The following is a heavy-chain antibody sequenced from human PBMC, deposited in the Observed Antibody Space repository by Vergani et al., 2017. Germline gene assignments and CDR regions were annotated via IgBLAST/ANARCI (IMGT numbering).Heavy chain of an antibody. CDR1: GYIFTSYV. D-gene: IGHD3-16*01. CDR3: ARDEAVFLGGTTGLNY. Sequence: QVQLVQSGAEVKKPGASVKVSCKASGYIFTSYVMHWVRQAPGQRLEWMGWINAGNGNTKYSQKFQGRVTITRDTSASTAYMELSSLRFEDTAVYYCARDEAVFLGGTTGLNYWGQGTLVTVSS. V-gene: IGHV1-3*01. CDR2: INAGNGNT. J-gene: IGHJ4*02.